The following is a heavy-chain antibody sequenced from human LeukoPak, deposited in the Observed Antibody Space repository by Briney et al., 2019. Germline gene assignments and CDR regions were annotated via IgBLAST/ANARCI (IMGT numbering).Heavy chain of an antibody. CDR3: ARGRRGKPAAILDYYYYGMDV. CDR2: IIPILGIA. Sequence: SVKVSCKASGGTFSSYTISWVRQAPGQGLEWMGTIIPILGIANYAQKFQGRVTITADKSTSTAYMELSSLRSEDTAVYYCARGRRGKPAAILDYYYYGMDVWGQGTTVTVSS. V-gene: IGHV1-69*02. J-gene: IGHJ6*02. D-gene: IGHD2-2*02. CDR1: GGTFSSYT.